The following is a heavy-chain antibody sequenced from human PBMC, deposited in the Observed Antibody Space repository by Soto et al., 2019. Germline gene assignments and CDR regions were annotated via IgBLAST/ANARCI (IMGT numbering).Heavy chain of an antibody. V-gene: IGHV2-70*01. J-gene: IGHJ4*02. CDR2: IDWDDDK. Sequence: SGPTLVNPTQTLTLTCTFSGFSLSISGMCVSWIRQPPGKALEWLALIDWDDDKYYSTSLKTRLTISKDTSKNQVVLTMTNMDPVDTATYYCARSGVDSSGYDAPGSRGYFDYWGQGTLVTVS. CDR1: GFSLSISGMC. D-gene: IGHD3-22*01. CDR3: ARSGVDSSGYDAPGSRGYFDY.